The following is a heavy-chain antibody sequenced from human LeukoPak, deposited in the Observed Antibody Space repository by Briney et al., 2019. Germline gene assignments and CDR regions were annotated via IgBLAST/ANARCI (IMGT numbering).Heavy chain of an antibody. J-gene: IGHJ4*02. V-gene: IGHV5-51*01. CDR1: GYSFTNYW. CDR2: IYPGDSDT. CDR3: ARHEKVYDFWSGYPPDY. D-gene: IGHD3-3*01. Sequence: GESLKISCKGSGYSFTNYWIGWVRQMPGKGLEWMGIIYPGDSDTRYSPSFQGQVTISADKSISTAYLQWSSLKASDTAMYYCARHEKVYDFWSGYPPDYWGQGTLVTVSS.